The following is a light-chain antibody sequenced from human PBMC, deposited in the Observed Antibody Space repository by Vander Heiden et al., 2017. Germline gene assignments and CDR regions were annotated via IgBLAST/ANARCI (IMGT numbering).Light chain of an antibody. Sequence: DIQMTQSPSSLSASVGDRVTITCRASQSISSYLNWYQQKPGKAPKLLIYAASSLQSGVPSRFSGSGSGTDFILTISRLQPEDFATYYCQQSDSTPYTFGQGTKMEIK. V-gene: IGKV1-39*01. CDR3: QQSDSTPYT. CDR1: QSISSY. CDR2: AAS. J-gene: IGKJ2*01.